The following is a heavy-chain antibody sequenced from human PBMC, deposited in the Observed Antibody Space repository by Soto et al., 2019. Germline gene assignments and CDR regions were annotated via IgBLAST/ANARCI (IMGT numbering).Heavy chain of an antibody. CDR1: GGFTSTNNW. J-gene: IGHJ4*02. D-gene: IGHD3-10*01. CDR2: AYHSGST. CDR3: ARSPPSSYYGGSGTFDY. V-gene: IGHV4-4*02. Sequence: QLQLQESGPGLVRPSGTLSLTCAVSGGFTSTNNWWSWVRQPPGKGLEWIGDAYHSGSTEYNPSLKSRVTISVDKSKNQSSLKLTSATAADTAVYYCARSPPSSYYGGSGTFDYWGQRTLVTVSS.